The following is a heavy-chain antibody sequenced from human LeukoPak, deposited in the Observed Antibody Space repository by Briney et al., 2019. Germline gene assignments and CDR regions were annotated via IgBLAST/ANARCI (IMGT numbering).Heavy chain of an antibody. Sequence: GGSLRLSCTASVFTFNGYSMNGVRQAPGKGLEWVSSISTSSSYIYYADSVKGRFTISRNNPKNSLYLQMNSLRAEDTAVYYCARNRGDPSYFDYWGQGTLVTVSS. CDR1: VFTFNGYS. J-gene: IGHJ4*02. D-gene: IGHD4-17*01. V-gene: IGHV3-21*01. CDR2: ISTSSSYI. CDR3: ARNRGDPSYFDY.